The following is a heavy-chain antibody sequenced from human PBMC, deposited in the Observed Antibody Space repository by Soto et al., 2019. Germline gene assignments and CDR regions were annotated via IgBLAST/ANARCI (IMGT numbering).Heavy chain of an antibody. J-gene: IGHJ4*02. CDR2: INSDVSST. CDR3: ARASIAVGGIRRRGDY. D-gene: IGHD6-19*01. V-gene: IGHV3-74*01. CDR1: GFTFGSYW. Sequence: PGGSLRLSCAASGFTFGSYWMHWVRQAPGKGLVWVSRINSDVSSTSYADSVKARLTISRANAKNTLYLQMNKLRAEATTVYYSARASIAVGGIRRRGDYCGRGTLVTVAS.